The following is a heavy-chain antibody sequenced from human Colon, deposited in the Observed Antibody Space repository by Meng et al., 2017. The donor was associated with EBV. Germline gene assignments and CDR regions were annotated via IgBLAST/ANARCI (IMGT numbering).Heavy chain of an antibody. V-gene: IGHV4-30-4*01. CDR2: IHHSGSA. D-gene: IGHD5-18*01. Sequence: QVQLPESGPGLVEPSRTMSLTCTVSGGSMSSGNYYWSWIRQPPGKGLEWIGYIHHSGSAYYNPSLKSRVTISVDTSNNQFSLKLKSVAAADTAVYYCVRYSYGFDYWGQGTLVTVAS. J-gene: IGHJ4*02. CDR3: VRYSYGFDY. CDR1: GGSMSSGNYY.